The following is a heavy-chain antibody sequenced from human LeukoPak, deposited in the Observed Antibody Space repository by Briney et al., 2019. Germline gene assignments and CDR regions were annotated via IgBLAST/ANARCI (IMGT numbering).Heavy chain of an antibody. Sequence: PGGSLRLSCAASGFTFSIYAMTWVRQAPGKGLEWVSTFYETDKTDYADSVKGRFTISRDTSKNMLYLQMSSLRAEDTAIYYCAKRGAGSGGLHFWGQGTLVTVSS. V-gene: IGHV3-23*01. CDR1: GFTFSIYA. D-gene: IGHD6-19*01. CDR3: AKRGAGSGGLHF. CDR2: FYETDKT. J-gene: IGHJ4*02.